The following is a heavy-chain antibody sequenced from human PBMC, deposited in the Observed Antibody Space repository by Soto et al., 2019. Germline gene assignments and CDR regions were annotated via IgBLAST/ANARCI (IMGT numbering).Heavy chain of an antibody. J-gene: IGHJ4*02. CDR2: INAGNGNT. D-gene: IGHD2-21*02. Sequence: KVSCKASGYTFTGYAMHWVRQAPGQRLEWMGWINAGNGNTKYSQKFQGRVTITRDTSASTAYMELSSLRSEDTAVYYCARAWVVVTAPDYWGQGTLVTVPQ. CDR1: GYTFTGYA. V-gene: IGHV1-3*01. CDR3: ARAWVVVTAPDY.